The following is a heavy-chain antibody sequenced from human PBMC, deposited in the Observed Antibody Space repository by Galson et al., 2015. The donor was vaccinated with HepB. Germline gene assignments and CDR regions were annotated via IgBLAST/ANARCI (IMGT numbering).Heavy chain of an antibody. CDR1: GYTFTSYG. D-gene: IGHD3-3*01. CDR2: ISAYNGNT. Sequence: SVKVSCKASGYTFTSYGISWVRQAPGQGLEWMGWISAYNGNTNYAQKLQGRVTMTTDTSTSTAYMELRSLRSDDTAVYYCARGEYYDFWSGYSILNDNYYYGMDVWGQGTTVTVSS. V-gene: IGHV1-18*01. CDR3: ARGEYYDFWSGYSILNDNYYYGMDV. J-gene: IGHJ6*02.